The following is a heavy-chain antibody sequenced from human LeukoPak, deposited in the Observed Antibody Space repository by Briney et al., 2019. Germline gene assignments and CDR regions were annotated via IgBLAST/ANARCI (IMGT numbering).Heavy chain of an antibody. Sequence: PGGSLRLSCAASGFTFSYYGIHWVRQAPGKGPEWAAVISYDGLNKNYADSVKGRFTISRDNSKNTLYLQMNSLRVEDTAVYYCAKGVRSGYDRLDFWGQGTLVTVSS. CDR3: AKGVRSGYDRLDF. J-gene: IGHJ4*02. CDR1: GFTFSYYG. D-gene: IGHD5-12*01. V-gene: IGHV3-30*19. CDR2: ISYDGLNK.